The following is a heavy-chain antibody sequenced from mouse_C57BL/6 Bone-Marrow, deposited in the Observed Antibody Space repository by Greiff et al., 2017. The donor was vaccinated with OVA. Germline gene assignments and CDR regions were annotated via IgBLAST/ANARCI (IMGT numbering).Heavy chain of an antibody. CDR3: ARDDYYWYIDV. V-gene: IGHV7-1*01. CDR1: GFTFSDFY. Sequence: EVKLMESGGGLVQSGRSPRLSCATSGFTFSDFYMEWVRQAPGKGLEWIAASRNKVNENTTEHSASVKGRFIVSRDTTQSILYLQMNALRAEDTTIYYYARDDYYWYIDVWGTGTTVTVTS. CDR2: SRNKVNENTT. J-gene: IGHJ1*03.